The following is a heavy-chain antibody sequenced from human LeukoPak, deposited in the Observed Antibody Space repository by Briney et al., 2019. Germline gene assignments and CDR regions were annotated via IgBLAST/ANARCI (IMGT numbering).Heavy chain of an antibody. Sequence: GGSLRLSCAASGFTFSSYAMSWVRQAPGKGLEWGSAISGSGGSTYYSDSVKGRFTISRDNSKNTLYLQMNSLRAEDTAVYYCARAGKYYDFWSGYIPGDAFDIWGQGTMVTVSS. D-gene: IGHD3-3*01. CDR3: ARAGKYYDFWSGYIPGDAFDI. J-gene: IGHJ3*02. CDR1: GFTFSSYA. CDR2: ISGSGGST. V-gene: IGHV3-23*01.